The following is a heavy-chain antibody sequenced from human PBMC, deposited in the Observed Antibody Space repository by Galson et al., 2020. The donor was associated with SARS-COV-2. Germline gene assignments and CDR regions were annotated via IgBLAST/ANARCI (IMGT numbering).Heavy chain of an antibody. Sequence: GESLKISCQGSGYSFTSYWIGWVRPLPRTGLSLIGLFSPGDSDTSSCPSFQGQVTISADKSISTAYLQWSSLKASDTAMYYCAKLGGYCSGGSCYYYYYMDVWGKGTTVTVSS. J-gene: IGHJ6*03. V-gene: IGHV5-51*01. CDR3: AKLGGYCSGGSCYYYYYMDV. CDR1: GYSFTSYW. D-gene: IGHD2-15*01. CDR2: FSPGDSDT.